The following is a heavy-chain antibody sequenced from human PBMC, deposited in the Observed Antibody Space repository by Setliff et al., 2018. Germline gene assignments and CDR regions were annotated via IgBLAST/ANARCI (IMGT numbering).Heavy chain of an antibody. CDR1: GYTLTNYY. D-gene: IGHD5-12*01. CDR3: ARSSGPRVVLAADFDY. V-gene: IGHV1-46*01. CDR2: INPSGGLT. J-gene: IGHJ4*02. Sequence: ASVKVSCKASGYTLTNYYMHWVRQAPGQGLEWMGIINPSGGLTRYAQKFQGRVTMTRDTSTSTVYMEVISLRSEDTAVYYCARSSGPRVVLAADFDYWGQGTLVTVSS.